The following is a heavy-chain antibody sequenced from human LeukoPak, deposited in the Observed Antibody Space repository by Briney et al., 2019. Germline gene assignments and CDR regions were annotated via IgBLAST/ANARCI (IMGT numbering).Heavy chain of an antibody. J-gene: IGHJ5*02. Sequence: GGSLRLSCAASGFTVSSNYMSWVRQAPGKGLEWVSVIYSGGSTYYADSVKGRFTISRDNAKNSVYLQIDSLRVEDTAMYYCARDRQFRLHDPWGQGILVTVSS. V-gene: IGHV3-53*01. D-gene: IGHD3-16*01. CDR2: IYSGGST. CDR1: GFTVSSNY. CDR3: ARDRQFRLHDP.